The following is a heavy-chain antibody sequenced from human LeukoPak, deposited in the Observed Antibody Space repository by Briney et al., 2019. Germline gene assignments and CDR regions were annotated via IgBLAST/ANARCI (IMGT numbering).Heavy chain of an antibody. CDR1: GGSISSSSYY. CDR2: TYYSGST. J-gene: IGHJ6*03. CDR3: TREGMVHARNMDV. D-gene: IGHD2-8*01. Sequence: SETLSLTCTVSGGSISSSSYYWGWIRQPPGKGLEWIGSTYYSGSTYYNPSLKSRVTISVDTSKNQFSLKLSSVTAADTAVYYCTREGMVHARNMDVWGKGTTVTVSS. V-gene: IGHV4-39*07.